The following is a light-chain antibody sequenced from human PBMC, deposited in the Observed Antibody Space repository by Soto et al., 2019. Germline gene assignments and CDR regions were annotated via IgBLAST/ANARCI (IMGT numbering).Light chain of an antibody. Sequence: EIVMTQSPATLSVSPGGRATLSCRASQSVSSTLAWYQQRPGQAPRLLIYGASTRATGFPARFSGSGSGTEFTLTISGLQSEDFAVYYCQQYKNWPLTFGGGTRVEIK. CDR1: QSVSST. V-gene: IGKV3-15*01. J-gene: IGKJ4*01. CDR2: GAS. CDR3: QQYKNWPLT.